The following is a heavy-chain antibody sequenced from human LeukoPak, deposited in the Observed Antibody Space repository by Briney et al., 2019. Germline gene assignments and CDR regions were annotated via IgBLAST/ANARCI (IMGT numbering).Heavy chain of an antibody. Sequence: PRGSLRLSCAASGFTFSSYSMNWVRQAPGKGLEWVSSISSSSSYIYYADSVKGRFTISRDNAKNSLYLQMISLRAEDTAVYYCARDQLLGNHAFDIWGQGTMVTVSS. CDR1: GFTFSSYS. J-gene: IGHJ3*02. D-gene: IGHD2-2*01. CDR3: ARDQLLGNHAFDI. CDR2: ISSSSSYI. V-gene: IGHV3-21*01.